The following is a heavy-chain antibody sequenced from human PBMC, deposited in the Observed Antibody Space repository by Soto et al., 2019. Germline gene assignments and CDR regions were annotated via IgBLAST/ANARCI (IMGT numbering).Heavy chain of an antibody. J-gene: IGHJ4*02. CDR1: GDTFPSYA. CDR3: ARVGALAGTFDH. Sequence: EASVKVSCKASGDTFPSYAMHWVRQAPGQRLEWMGWINAGNGNTKYSQKFLGRVTITRDTSASTAYMELSSLRSEDTAVYYCARVGALAGTFDHWGQGTLVTVSS. CDR2: INAGNGNT. V-gene: IGHV1-3*01. D-gene: IGHD6-19*01.